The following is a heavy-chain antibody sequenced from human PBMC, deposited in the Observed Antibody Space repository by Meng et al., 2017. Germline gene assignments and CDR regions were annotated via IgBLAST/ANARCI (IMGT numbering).Heavy chain of an antibody. J-gene: IGHJ6*02. CDR1: GFTFSSYA. CDR3: ARDKYCSGGSCYHQEIYYYYGMDV. V-gene: IGHV3-23*01. Sequence: GESLKISCAASGFTFSSYAMSWVRQAPGKGLEWVSAISGSGGSTYYADSVKGRFTISRDNSKNTLYLQMNSLRAEDTAVYYCARDKYCSGGSCYHQEIYYYYGMDVWGQGTTVTVSS. CDR2: ISGSGGST. D-gene: IGHD2-15*01.